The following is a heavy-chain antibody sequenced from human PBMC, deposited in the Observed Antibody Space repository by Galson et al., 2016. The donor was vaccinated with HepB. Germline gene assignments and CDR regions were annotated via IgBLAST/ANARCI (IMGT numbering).Heavy chain of an antibody. CDR1: GFTFSHYA. CDR2: IPSDGSNK. V-gene: IGHV3-30-3*01. Sequence: SLRLSCAASGFTFSHYAMHWVRQAPGQRLEWEAVIPSDGSNKYYADSVRGRFSISRDNSRNTLYLQMNSLRAEDTAVYYCARISNYGYWVPFYWGQGTLVTVSS. CDR3: ARISNYGYWVPFY. D-gene: IGHD5-18*01. J-gene: IGHJ4*02.